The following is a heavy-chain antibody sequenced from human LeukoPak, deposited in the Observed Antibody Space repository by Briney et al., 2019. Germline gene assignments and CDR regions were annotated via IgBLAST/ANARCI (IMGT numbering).Heavy chain of an antibody. CDR2: ISWNSGSI. CDR1: GFTFDDYA. CDR3: ATGPPFDN. D-gene: IGHD1-14*01. J-gene: IGHJ4*02. Sequence: GGSLRLSCAASGFTFDDYAMHWVRQAPGKGLEWVSGISWNSGSIGYADSVKGRFTISRDNSKDTLFLQMSSLRAEDTAVYFCATGPPFDNWGQGTLVIVST. V-gene: IGHV3-9*01.